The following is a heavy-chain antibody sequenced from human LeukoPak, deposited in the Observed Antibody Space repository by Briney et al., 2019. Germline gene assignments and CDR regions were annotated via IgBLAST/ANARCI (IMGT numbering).Heavy chain of an antibody. D-gene: IGHD3-10*01. CDR3: ARGVLKYYYGMDV. CDR1: GFTVSSNY. V-gene: IGHV3-53*01. Sequence: GGSLRLSCAASGFTVSSNYMSWVRQAPGKGLEWVSVIYSGGSTYYADSVKGRFTISRDNSKNTLYLQMNSLRAEDTAVYYCARGVLKYYYGMDVWGQGTTVTVSS. J-gene: IGHJ6*02. CDR2: IYSGGST.